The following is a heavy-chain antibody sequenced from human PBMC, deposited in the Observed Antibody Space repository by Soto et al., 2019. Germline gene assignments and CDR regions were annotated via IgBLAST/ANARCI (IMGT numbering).Heavy chain of an antibody. CDR1: GFTFSSYA. J-gene: IGHJ6*02. CDR3: AKDSGYDSSGYYSSDNYYYGMDV. V-gene: IGHV3-23*01. Sequence: GGSLRLSCAASGFTFSSYAMSWVRQAPGKGLEWVSAISGSGGSTYYADSVKGRFTISRDNSKNTLYLQMNSLRAEDTAVYYCAKDSGYDSSGYYSSDNYYYGMDVWGQGTTVTVS. D-gene: IGHD3-22*01. CDR2: ISGSGGST.